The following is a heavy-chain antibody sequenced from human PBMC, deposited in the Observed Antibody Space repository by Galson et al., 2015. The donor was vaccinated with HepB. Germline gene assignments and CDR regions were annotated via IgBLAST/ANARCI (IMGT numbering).Heavy chain of an antibody. CDR2: INHSGST. J-gene: IGHJ4*02. D-gene: IGHD1-26*01. CDR3: ATLKRTWAFDY. CDR1: GGSFSGYY. Sequence: ETLSLTCAVYGGSFSGYYWSWIRQPPGKGLEWIGEINHSGSTNYNPSLKSRVTISVDTSKNQFSLKLSSVTAADTAVYYCATLKRTWAFDYWGQGTLVTVSS. V-gene: IGHV4-34*01.